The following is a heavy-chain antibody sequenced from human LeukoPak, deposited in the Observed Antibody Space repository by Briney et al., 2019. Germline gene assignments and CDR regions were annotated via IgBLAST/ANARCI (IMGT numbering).Heavy chain of an antibody. Sequence: PSETRSLTCAVYGGSFSGYYWSWIRQPPGKGLEWIGEINHSGSTNYNPSLKSRVTISVDTSKNQFSLKLSSVTAADTAVYYCARGLGARDYWGQGTLVTVSS. D-gene: IGHD1-26*01. J-gene: IGHJ4*02. V-gene: IGHV4-34*01. CDR2: INHSGST. CDR1: GGSFSGYY. CDR3: ARGLGARDY.